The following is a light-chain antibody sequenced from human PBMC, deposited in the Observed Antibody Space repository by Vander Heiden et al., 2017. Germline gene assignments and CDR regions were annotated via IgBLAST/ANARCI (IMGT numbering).Light chain of an antibody. CDR3: QVWDSTTDHHV. CDR2: DDS. Sequence: SYVLTQPPSVSVAPVQTAKITCGGTNIGRNSLDWYQQRPGQAPVLVVYDDSDRPSVIPERFSGSNSGNAATLTISRVEAGDEADYYCQVWDSTTDHHVFATGTKVTVL. J-gene: IGLJ1*01. V-gene: IGLV3-21*02. CDR1: NIGRNS.